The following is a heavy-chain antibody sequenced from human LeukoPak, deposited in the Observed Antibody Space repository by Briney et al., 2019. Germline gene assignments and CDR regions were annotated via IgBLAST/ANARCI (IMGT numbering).Heavy chain of an antibody. V-gene: IGHV4-34*01. Sequence: SETLSLTCAVYGGSFSGYYWGWIRQPPGKGLEWIGSIYYSGSTYYNPSLKSRVTIAVDTSKNQFSLKLSSVTAADTAVYSCARVYYYYYYMDVWGKGTTVTISS. CDR3: ARVYYYYYYMDV. J-gene: IGHJ6*03. CDR2: IYYSGST. CDR1: GGSFSGYY.